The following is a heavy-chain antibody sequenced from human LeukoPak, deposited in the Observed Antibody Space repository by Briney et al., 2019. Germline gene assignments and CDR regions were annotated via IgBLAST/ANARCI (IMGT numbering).Heavy chain of an antibody. J-gene: IGHJ1*01. V-gene: IGHV3-30*02. CDR3: AKDGRITMIVVAFQH. D-gene: IGHD3-22*01. CDR1: GFTFSSYG. CDR2: IRYDGSNK. Sequence: PGGSLRLSCAAPGFTFSSYGMHWVRQAPGKGLELVAFIRYDGSNKYYADSVKGRFTISGDNSKNTLYLQMNSLRAEDTAVYYCAKDGRITMIVVAFQHWGQGTLVTVSS.